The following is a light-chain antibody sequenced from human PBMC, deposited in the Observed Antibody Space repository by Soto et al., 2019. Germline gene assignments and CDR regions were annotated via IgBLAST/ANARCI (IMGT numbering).Light chain of an antibody. CDR2: GES. CDR3: QQYGSSPPMYT. J-gene: IGKJ2*01. CDR1: QSVSSSY. V-gene: IGKV3-20*01. Sequence: EIVLTQSPGTLSLSPGERATLSCRASQSVSSSYLAWYQQKPGQAPRLLIFGESSRATGIPDRFSGSESGTDFTLTISRLEPEDFAVYYCQQYGSSPPMYTFGQGTKLEIK.